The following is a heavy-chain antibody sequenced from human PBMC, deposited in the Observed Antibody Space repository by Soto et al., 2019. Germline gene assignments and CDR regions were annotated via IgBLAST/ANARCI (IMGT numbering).Heavy chain of an antibody. J-gene: IGHJ4*02. CDR3: ASGPSGDKFDY. CDR1: GGSISSVDHC. CDR2: MYSCGST. D-gene: IGHD7-27*01. Sequence: QVQLQESGPGRVTPSQTLSLTCTVSGGSISSVDHCWSWIRQPPDKGPEWIGTMYSCGSTYSNPPLTRRVTILIDRSKNQYSLQLKSVSAADKAVYYCASGPSGDKFDYWGQGTLVT. V-gene: IGHV4-30-4*01.